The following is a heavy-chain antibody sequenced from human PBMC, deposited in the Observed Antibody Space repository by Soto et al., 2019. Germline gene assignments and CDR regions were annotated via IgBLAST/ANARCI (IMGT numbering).Heavy chain of an antibody. D-gene: IGHD3-22*01. CDR1: GYTFTSYY. J-gene: IGHJ4*02. Sequence: ASVKVSCKASGYTFTSYYMHWVRQAPGQGLEWMGIINPSGGSTSYAQKFQGRVTMTRDTSTSTVYMELSSLRSEDTAVYYCARDMGSSGYYSNLFDYWGQGTLVTVSS. CDR2: INPSGGST. V-gene: IGHV1-46*03. CDR3: ARDMGSSGYYSNLFDY.